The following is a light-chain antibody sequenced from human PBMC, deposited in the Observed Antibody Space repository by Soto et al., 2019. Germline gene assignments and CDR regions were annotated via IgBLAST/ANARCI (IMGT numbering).Light chain of an antibody. CDR1: SSDVGSYDY. CDR3: SSYAGSNNLL. CDR2: NVN. Sequence: QSALIQPPFVSGSPGQSVTISWTGTSSDVGSYDYVSWYQQHPGTVPKPMIYNVNTQPSGVPDRFSGSKSGNTASLTVSGLQPEDEADYYCSSYAGSNNLLFGGGTKVTAL. J-gene: IGLJ2*01. V-gene: IGLV2-8*01.